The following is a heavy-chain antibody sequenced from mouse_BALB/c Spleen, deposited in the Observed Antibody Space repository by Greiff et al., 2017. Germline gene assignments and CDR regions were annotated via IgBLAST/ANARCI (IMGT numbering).Heavy chain of an antibody. CDR2: IYPGSGST. J-gene: IGHJ4*01. V-gene: IGHV1-55*01. Sequence: QVQLQQPGAELVKPGTSVKLSCKASGYNFTSYWINWVKLRPGQGLEWIGDIYPGSGSTNYNEKFKSKATLTVDTSSSTAYMQLSSLASGDSALYYCARGGGIYAMDYWGQGTSVTVSS. CDR1: GYNFTSYW. CDR3: ARGGGIYAMDY.